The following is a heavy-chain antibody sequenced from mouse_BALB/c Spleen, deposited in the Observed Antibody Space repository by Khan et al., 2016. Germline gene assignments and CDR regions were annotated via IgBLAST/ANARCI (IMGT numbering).Heavy chain of an antibody. V-gene: IGHV2-9*02. CDR1: GFSLTSYC. J-gene: IGHJ2*01. CDR3: GRREDI. D-gene: IGHD1-3*01. CDR2: IWAGGST. Sequence: VELVESGPGLVAPSQSLSITCTVSGFSLTSYCVHWVRQPPGKGLEWMGVIWAGGSTNYNSALMSRLSISNDNSKNKVFLKINSLQTDDTAMYYCGRREDIWGQGTTLTVSA.